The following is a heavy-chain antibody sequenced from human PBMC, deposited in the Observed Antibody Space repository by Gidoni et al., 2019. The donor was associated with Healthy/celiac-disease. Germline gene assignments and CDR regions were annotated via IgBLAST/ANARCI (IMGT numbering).Heavy chain of an antibody. CDR3: AREFTVDYYYYYGMDV. CDR1: GGTFSSYA. CDR2: IIPILGIA. J-gene: IGHJ6*02. D-gene: IGHD2-15*01. Sequence: QVQLVQSGAEVKKPGSSVKVSCKASGGTFSSYAISWVRQAPGQGLEWMGRIIPILGIANYAQKFQGRVTITADKSTSTAYMELSSLRSEDTAVYYCAREFTVDYYYYYGMDVWGQGTTVTVSS. V-gene: IGHV1-69*09.